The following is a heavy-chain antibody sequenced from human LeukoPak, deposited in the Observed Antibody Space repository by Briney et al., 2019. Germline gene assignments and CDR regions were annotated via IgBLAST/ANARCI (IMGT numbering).Heavy chain of an antibody. CDR3: ARDRGGSGWYYFDY. Sequence: GGSLRPSCAASGFTFSIYAIHWVRQAPGKGLEWVAGISYNGTNKYYADSLKGRFTNSRDNSKNTLYLQMNSLRAEDTAVYYCARDRGGSGWYYFDYWGQGTLVTVSS. V-gene: IGHV3-30-3*01. CDR1: GFTFSIYA. D-gene: IGHD6-19*01. CDR2: ISYNGTNK. J-gene: IGHJ4*02.